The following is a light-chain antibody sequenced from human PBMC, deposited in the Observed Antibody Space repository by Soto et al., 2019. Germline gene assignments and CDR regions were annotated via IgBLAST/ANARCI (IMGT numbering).Light chain of an antibody. V-gene: IGLV3-1*01. CDR2: EDK. J-gene: IGLJ2*01. CDR1: TLGEKF. CDR3: QTWDNNTVI. Sequence: SYELTQPPSVSVSPGQTARITCSGDTLGEKFACWYQQRPGQSPVVVIYEDKKRPSAIPERFSGSNSGNTATLTISGTEAMDEADYYCQTWDNNTVIFGGGTKLTVL.